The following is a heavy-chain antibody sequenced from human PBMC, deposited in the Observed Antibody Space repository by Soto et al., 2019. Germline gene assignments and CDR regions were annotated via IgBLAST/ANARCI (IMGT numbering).Heavy chain of an antibody. Sequence: PGGSLRLSCVASGFTFSTYDFHWVRQVAGKGLEWVSAIGRGGDIYYSASVKGRFAISRENAKNSLHLQMDNLRAEDTAIYFCAREDAGHCAGLGCSPDHWGQGTLVTVSS. CDR3: AREDAGHCAGLGCSPDH. V-gene: IGHV3-13*01. CDR2: IGRGGDI. D-gene: IGHD2-8*02. CDR1: GFTFSTYD. J-gene: IGHJ4*02.